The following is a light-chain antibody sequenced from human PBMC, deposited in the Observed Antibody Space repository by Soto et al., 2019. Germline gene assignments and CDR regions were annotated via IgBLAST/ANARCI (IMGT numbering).Light chain of an antibody. CDR1: QSVSSY. CDR3: QQYNNWPPKQYT. V-gene: IGKV3-15*01. CDR2: GAS. J-gene: IGKJ2*01. Sequence: EIVLTQSPATLSLSPGERATLSCRASQSVSSYLAWYQQKPGQAPRLLIYGASTRATGIPARFSASGSGTEFSLTISSLQSEDFAVYYCQQYNNWPPKQYTFGQGTKLEIK.